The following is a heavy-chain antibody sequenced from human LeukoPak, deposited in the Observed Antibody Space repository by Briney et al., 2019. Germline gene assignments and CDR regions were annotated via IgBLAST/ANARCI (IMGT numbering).Heavy chain of an antibody. V-gene: IGHV3-73*01. CDR2: IRSKTHNYAT. CDR1: GFTFSGSA. CDR3: AKGHYYGSGSYWV. Sequence: GGSLRLSCAASGFTFSGSAMHWVRQTSGKGLEWVGYIRSKTHNYATLYAASVKGRFTISRDDSKNTAYLQMNSLRAEDTAVYYCAKGHYYGSGSYWVWGQGTLVTVSS. J-gene: IGHJ4*02. D-gene: IGHD3-10*01.